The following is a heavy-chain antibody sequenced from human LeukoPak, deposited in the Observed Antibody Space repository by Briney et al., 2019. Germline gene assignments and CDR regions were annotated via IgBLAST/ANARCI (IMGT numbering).Heavy chain of an antibody. CDR1: GGSISSSSYY. Sequence: SETLSLTCTVSGGSISSSSYYWGWIRQPPGKGLEWIGSIYYSGSTYYNPSLKSRVTISVDTSKNQFSLKLSSVTAADTAVYYCARIFVRGSGWYFDYWGQGTLVTVSS. CDR3: ARIFVRGSGWYFDY. D-gene: IGHD6-19*01. CDR2: IYYSGST. V-gene: IGHV4-39*07. J-gene: IGHJ4*02.